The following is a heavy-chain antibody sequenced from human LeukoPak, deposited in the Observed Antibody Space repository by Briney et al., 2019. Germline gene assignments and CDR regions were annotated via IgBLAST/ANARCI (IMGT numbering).Heavy chain of an antibody. CDR3: ARVEEAKGDYDFWSGDYLYYYYMDV. Sequence: PGGSLRLSCAASGFTFSSYWMSWVRQAPGKGLEWVANIKQDGSEKYYVDSVKGRFTISRDNAKNSLYLQMNSLRAEDTAVYYCARVEEAKGDYDFWSGDYLYYYYMDVWGKGTTVTVSS. CDR1: GFTFSSYW. CDR2: IKQDGSEK. D-gene: IGHD3-3*01. J-gene: IGHJ6*03. V-gene: IGHV3-7*01.